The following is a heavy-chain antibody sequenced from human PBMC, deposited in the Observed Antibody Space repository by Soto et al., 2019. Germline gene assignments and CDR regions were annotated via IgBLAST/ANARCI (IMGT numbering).Heavy chain of an antibody. D-gene: IGHD2-15*01. V-gene: IGHV3-30*18. J-gene: IGHJ3*02. CDR1: GFTFSSYG. CDR3: AKEWVVERPDAFDI. Sequence: QPGGSLRLSCAASGFTFSSYGMHWVRQAPGKGLEWVAVISYDGSNKYYADSVKGRFTISRDNSKNTLYLQMNSLRAEDTAVYYCAKEWVVERPDAFDIWGQGTMVTVSS. CDR2: ISYDGSNK.